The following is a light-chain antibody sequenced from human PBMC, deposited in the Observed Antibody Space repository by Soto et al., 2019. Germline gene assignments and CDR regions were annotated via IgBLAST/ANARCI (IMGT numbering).Light chain of an antibody. V-gene: IGKV3-20*01. CDR3: QQYGSSLFT. CDR1: QSVGSYY. J-gene: IGKJ5*01. CDR2: GTS. Sequence: EIVLTQSPGTLSLSPGERATLSCRASQSVGSYYLAWYQQKPGQAPRLLIYGTSNRATGIPDRFSGSGSGTDFTLTISRLEPEDFAVYYCQQYGSSLFTFGQGTRLEIK.